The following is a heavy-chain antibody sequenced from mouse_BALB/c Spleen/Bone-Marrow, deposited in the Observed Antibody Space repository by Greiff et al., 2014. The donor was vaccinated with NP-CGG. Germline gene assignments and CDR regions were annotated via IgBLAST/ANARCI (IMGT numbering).Heavy chain of an antibody. Sequence: VKLVESGPGLVAPSQSLSITCTVSGFSLTNYGIHWVRQPPGKGLEWLGVIWAGGSTNYNSALMSRLSISKDNSKRQVFLKMNSLQTDDTAMYYCARDPGYSGNYLSVYWGQGTLVTVSA. CDR1: GFSLTNYG. D-gene: IGHD2-1*01. CDR2: IWAGGST. CDR3: ARDPGYSGNYLSVY. V-gene: IGHV2-9*02. J-gene: IGHJ3*01.